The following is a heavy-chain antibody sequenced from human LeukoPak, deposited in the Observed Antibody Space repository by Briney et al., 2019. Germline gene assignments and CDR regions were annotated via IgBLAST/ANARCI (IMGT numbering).Heavy chain of an antibody. D-gene: IGHD1-1*01. J-gene: IGHJ4*02. Sequence: SETLSLTCTVSGGSISSDGYSWSWIRQHPGKGLEWIGYIYYSGSTYYNPSLKSRVTISVDTSKNQFSLKLSSVTAADTAVYYCARALGGGTDYWGQGTLVTVSS. V-gene: IGHV4-31*03. CDR1: GGSISSDGYS. CDR3: ARALGGGTDY. CDR2: IYYSGST.